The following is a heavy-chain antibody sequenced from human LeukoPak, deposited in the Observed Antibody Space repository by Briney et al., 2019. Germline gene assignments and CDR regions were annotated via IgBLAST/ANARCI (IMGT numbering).Heavy chain of an antibody. Sequence: GGSLRLSCAASGFTFGSYGMHWVRQAPGKGLEWVAVISYDGSNKYYADSVKGRFTISRDNSKNTLYLQMNSLRAEDTAVYYCAKDGAFGGVIVEYYFDYWGQGTLVTVSS. CDR1: GFTFGSYG. V-gene: IGHV3-30*18. J-gene: IGHJ4*02. CDR3: AKDGAFGGVIVEYYFDY. D-gene: IGHD3-16*02. CDR2: ISYDGSNK.